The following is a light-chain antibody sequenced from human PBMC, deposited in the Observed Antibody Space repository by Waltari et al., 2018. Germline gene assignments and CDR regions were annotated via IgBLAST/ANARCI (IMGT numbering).Light chain of an antibody. CDR2: RAS. Sequence: DIQMTQSPSTLSASVGDRVTITCRASQSISSWLAWYQQKPGKAPKLLISRASTVQSGVPSRFSGSGSETEFTLTISSLQPDDFATYYCQQYKSQSYTFGQGTKLEIK. CDR1: QSISSW. J-gene: IGKJ2*01. CDR3: QQYKSQSYT. V-gene: IGKV1-5*03.